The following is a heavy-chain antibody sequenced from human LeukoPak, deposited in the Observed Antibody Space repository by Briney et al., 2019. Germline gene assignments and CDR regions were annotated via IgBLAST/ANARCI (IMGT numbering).Heavy chain of an antibody. CDR2: ISGSGGST. CDR1: GFTFSSYA. V-gene: IGHV3-23*01. J-gene: IGHJ5*02. D-gene: IGHD5-18*01. CDR3: AKLHYTAMVAGNWFDP. Sequence: GGSLRLSCAASGFTFSSYAMSWVRQAPGKGLEWVSAISGSGGSTYYADSVKGRFTISRDNSKNTLYLQMNSLRAEDTAVYYCAKLHYTAMVAGNWFDPWGQGTLVTVSS.